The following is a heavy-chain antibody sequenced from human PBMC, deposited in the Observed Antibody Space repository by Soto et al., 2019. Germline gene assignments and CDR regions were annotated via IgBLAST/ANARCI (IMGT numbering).Heavy chain of an antibody. Sequence: GGSLRLSCAASGFTFSSYAMSWVRQAPGKGLEWVSAISGSGGSTYYADSVKGRFTISRDNSKNTLYLQMNSLRDEDTAVYYCAKDNVEGGYSYGLVEYFQHWGQGTLVTVSS. CDR1: GFTFSSYA. D-gene: IGHD5-18*01. V-gene: IGHV3-23*01. CDR3: AKDNVEGGYSYGLVEYFQH. J-gene: IGHJ1*01. CDR2: ISGSGGST.